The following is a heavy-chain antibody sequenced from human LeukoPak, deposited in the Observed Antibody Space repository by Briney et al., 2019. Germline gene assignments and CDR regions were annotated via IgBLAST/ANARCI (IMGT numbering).Heavy chain of an antibody. CDR1: GFTFIRYG. CDR2: IRYDGSNK. Sequence: GGSLRLSCAASGFTFIRYGMHWVRQAPGKALEWVTFIRYDGSNKYYADSVKGRFIISRDNSKNTLYLQMNSLRAEDTAVYYCAKDTVKVTTIRRVPHYMDVWGKGTTVTISS. V-gene: IGHV3-30*02. D-gene: IGHD5-12*01. CDR3: AKDTVKVTTIRRVPHYMDV. J-gene: IGHJ6*03.